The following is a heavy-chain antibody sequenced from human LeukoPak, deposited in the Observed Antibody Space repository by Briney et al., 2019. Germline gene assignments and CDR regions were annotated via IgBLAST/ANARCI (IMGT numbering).Heavy chain of an antibody. V-gene: IGHV4-4*07. CDR3: ARVSKKATGAHFDY. D-gene: IGHD1-26*01. Sequence: PSETLSLTCTVSGGSISSYYWSWIRQPAGKGLEWIGRIYTSGSTNYNPSLKSRVTMSVDTSKNQFSLKLSSVTAADTAVYYCARVSKKATGAHFDYWGQGTLVTVSS. J-gene: IGHJ4*02. CDR1: GGSISSYY. CDR2: IYTSGST.